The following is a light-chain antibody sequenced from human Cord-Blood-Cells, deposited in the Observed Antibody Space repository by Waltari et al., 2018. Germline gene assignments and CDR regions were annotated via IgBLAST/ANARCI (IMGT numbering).Light chain of an antibody. Sequence: SSELTQDPAVSVALGPTVSITCQGDSLRSHSSSWYQQKPGQAPVLVIYGKNNRPSGIPDRFSGSSSGNTASLTITGAQAEDEADYYCNSRDSSGNHWVFGGGTKLTVL. CDR2: GKN. CDR1: SLRSHS. J-gene: IGLJ3*02. V-gene: IGLV3-19*01. CDR3: NSRDSSGNHWV.